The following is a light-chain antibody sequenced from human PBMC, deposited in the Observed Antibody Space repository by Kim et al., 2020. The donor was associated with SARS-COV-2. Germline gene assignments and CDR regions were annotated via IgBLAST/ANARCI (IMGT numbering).Light chain of an antibody. V-gene: IGKV3-20*01. CDR1: HSHRSSC. J-gene: IGKJ4*01. CDR3: QQYGSSPLT. CDR2: GAS. Sequence: TRGEQDALSCRASHSHRSSCLDWYQQKPGQAPRLRIYGASSRATGIPDRFSGSGSRTDFTLTISRLEPEDVAVYYCQQYGSSPLTFGGGTKVDIK.